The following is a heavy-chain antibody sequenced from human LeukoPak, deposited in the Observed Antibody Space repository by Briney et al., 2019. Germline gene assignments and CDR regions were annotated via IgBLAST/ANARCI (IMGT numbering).Heavy chain of an antibody. J-gene: IGHJ4*02. Sequence: SQTLSLTCTVSGDSISSGNYYWSWIRQPAGKGLEWIGRIYSSGSTNYNPSLKSRVTMSIDTSKNQFSLKLTSVTAADTAVYYCARESDYSNNVDYLGQGTLVTVSS. CDR3: ARESDYSNNVDY. CDR1: GDSISSGNYY. D-gene: IGHD4-11*01. CDR2: IYSSGST. V-gene: IGHV4-61*02.